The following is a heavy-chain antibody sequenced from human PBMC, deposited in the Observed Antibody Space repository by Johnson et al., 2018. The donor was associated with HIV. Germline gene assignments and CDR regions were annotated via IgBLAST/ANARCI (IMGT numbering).Heavy chain of an antibody. CDR3: AKTHSGSYYDAFDI. CDR2: ISGSGGST. CDR1: GFIFDDYG. Sequence: VQLVESGGGVVRPGGSLRLSCAASGFIFDDYGMSWVRQAPGKGLEWVSAISGSGGSTYYADSVKGRFTISRDNSKNTLYLQMNSLRAEDTAVYYCAKTHSGSYYDAFDIWGQGTMVTVSS. V-gene: IGHV3-23*04. J-gene: IGHJ3*02. D-gene: IGHD1-26*01.